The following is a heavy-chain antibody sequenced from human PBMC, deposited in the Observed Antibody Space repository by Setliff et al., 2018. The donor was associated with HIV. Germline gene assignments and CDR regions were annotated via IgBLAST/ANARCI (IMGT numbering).Heavy chain of an antibody. CDR3: ARRQSYYDILNGPAFDALDI. D-gene: IGHD3-9*01. Sequence: GASVKVSCKASGGTFSSYAITWVRQAPGQGLEWMGGIIPLHGIANYIQKFQGRVTITADKSTTTAYMELSSLRSEDTAVYSCARRQSYYDILNGPAFDALDIWGQGTKVTVSS. V-gene: IGHV1-69*10. CDR1: GGTFSSYA. J-gene: IGHJ3*02. CDR2: IIPLHGIA.